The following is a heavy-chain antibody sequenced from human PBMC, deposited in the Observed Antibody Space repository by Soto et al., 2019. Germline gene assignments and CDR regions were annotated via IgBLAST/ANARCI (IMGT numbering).Heavy chain of an antibody. CDR3: AIDSSGYYLYGMDV. V-gene: IGHV1-8*01. CDR2: MQPSTGRT. Sequence: ASVKVSCKASGYSFTSLDINWVRQTAGQGLERMGWMQPSTGRTGYAQKFQGRVTMTRDTSINTAYMELTTLTSDDTAVYYCAIDSSGYYLYGMDVWGQGTTVTVSS. J-gene: IGHJ6*02. CDR1: GYSFTSLD. D-gene: IGHD3-22*01.